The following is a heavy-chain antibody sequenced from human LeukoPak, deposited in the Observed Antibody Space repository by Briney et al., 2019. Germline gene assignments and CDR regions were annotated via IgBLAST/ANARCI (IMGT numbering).Heavy chain of an antibody. D-gene: IGHD4-17*01. Sequence: GGSLGLSCAASGFTFSSYSMNWVRQAPGKGLEWVSSISSSSSSYIYYADSVKGRFTISRDNAKNSLYLQMNSLRAEDTAVYYCARVKRDYALDYWGQGTLVTVSS. J-gene: IGHJ4*02. CDR2: ISSSSSSYI. CDR3: ARVKRDYALDY. CDR1: GFTFSSYS. V-gene: IGHV3-21*01.